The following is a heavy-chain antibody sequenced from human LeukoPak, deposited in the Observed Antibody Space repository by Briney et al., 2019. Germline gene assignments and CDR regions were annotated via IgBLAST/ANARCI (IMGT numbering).Heavy chain of an antibody. CDR2: IYSGSST. V-gene: IGHV3-53*01. J-gene: IGHJ4*02. CDR3: ARSSYGGTLGTH. Sequence: GGSLRLSCAASGFTVTSNYMSWVRQAPGKGLEWVSVIYSGSSTYSADSVTGRLPISRDNSKNTMYLQMHSLSAEDTGVYYCARSSYGGTLGTHWGQGTLVTVSS. CDR1: GFTVTSNY. D-gene: IGHD4-23*01.